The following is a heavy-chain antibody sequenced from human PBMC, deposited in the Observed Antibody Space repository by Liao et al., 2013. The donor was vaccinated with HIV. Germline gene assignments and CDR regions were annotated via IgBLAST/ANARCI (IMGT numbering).Heavy chain of an antibody. CDR2: IYSSGSA. J-gene: IGHJ4*02. CDR3: ARTNWGSFWGALFDY. Sequence: QVQLQESGPGLVKPSETLSLTCTVSGGSISSYYWSWIRQPAGKGLEWIGRIYSSGSANYNPSLKSRVTMSVDTSKNQFSLKLSSVTAADTAVYYCARTNWGSFWGALFDYWGQGTLVTVSS. V-gene: IGHV4-4*07. CDR1: GGSISSYY. D-gene: IGHD7-27*01.